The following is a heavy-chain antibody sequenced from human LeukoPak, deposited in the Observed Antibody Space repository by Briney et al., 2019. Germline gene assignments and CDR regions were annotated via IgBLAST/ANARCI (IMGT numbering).Heavy chain of an antibody. CDR3: ARADFVKWWFDP. CDR2: IYSGGST. J-gene: IGHJ5*02. Sequence: GGSLRLSCAASGFTVSSNYMSWVRQAPGKGLEWVSVIYSGGSTYYADSVKGRFTISRDNSKNTPYLQMNSLSAEDTAVYYCARADFVKWWFDPWGQGTLVTVSS. V-gene: IGHV3-66*02. D-gene: IGHD1-26*01. CDR1: GFTVSSNY.